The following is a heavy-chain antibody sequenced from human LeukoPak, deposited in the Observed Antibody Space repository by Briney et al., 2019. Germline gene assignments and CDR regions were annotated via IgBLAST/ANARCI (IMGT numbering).Heavy chain of an antibody. CDR2: LYYSGST. V-gene: IGHV4-59*01. D-gene: IGHD4-17*01. CDR3: ARGRYNDYGFDY. J-gene: IGHJ4*02. CDR1: GGSISSYY. Sequence: SETLSLTCTVSGGSISSYYWSWIRQPPGEELEWIGYLYYSGSTNYNPSFKSRVTVSVDTSKNQFSLKLNSMTAADTAVYFCARGRYNDYGFDYWGQGTLVTVSS.